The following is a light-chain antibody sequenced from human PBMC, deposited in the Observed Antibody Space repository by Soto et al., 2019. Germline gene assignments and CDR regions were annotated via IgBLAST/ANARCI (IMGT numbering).Light chain of an antibody. Sequence: DIQMTQSPSSLSASVGDRVTITCQASQDISTYLNWYQQKPGKAPKLLIYDASNLETGVPSRFSGSGSGTDFTFTISSLQPEDFATYSCQQSYSTPHTFGQGTKVDIK. V-gene: IGKV1-33*01. CDR1: QDISTY. CDR3: QQSYSTPHT. CDR2: DAS. J-gene: IGKJ2*01.